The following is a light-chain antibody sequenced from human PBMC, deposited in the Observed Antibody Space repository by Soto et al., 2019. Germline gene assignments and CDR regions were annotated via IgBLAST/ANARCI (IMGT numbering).Light chain of an antibody. CDR2: KAS. V-gene: IGKV1-5*03. Sequence: DIQMTQSPSTLSASVGDRVTISCRASQNINTWLAWYKQQPGKAPQLLIYKASSLESGVPSRFSGSGSGTDFTLTISSLRPYDFVAFYCQQYNYSFPTFGQGTNVEIK. CDR1: QNINTW. J-gene: IGKJ1*01. CDR3: QQYNYSFPT.